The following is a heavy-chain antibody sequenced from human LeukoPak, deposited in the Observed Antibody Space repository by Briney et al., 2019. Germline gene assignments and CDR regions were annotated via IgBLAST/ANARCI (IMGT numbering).Heavy chain of an antibody. CDR2: IIPMLGIA. J-gene: IGHJ3*02. D-gene: IGHD3-22*01. Sequence: GSSVNVSCKASGGTFSTYPISWVRQAPGQGLEWMGRIIPMLGIANYAQKFQGRVTITADKSTSTAYMELSSLRSEDTAVYYCASGAEETYYYDSSDADAFDIWGQGTMVTVSS. CDR3: ASGAEETYYYDSSDADAFDI. CDR1: GGTFSTYP. V-gene: IGHV1-69*02.